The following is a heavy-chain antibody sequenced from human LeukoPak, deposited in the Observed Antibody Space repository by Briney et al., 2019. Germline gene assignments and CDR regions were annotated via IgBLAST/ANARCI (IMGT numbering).Heavy chain of an antibody. CDR2: IYYSGST. D-gene: IGHD2-2*02. J-gene: IGHJ4*02. CDR1: GGSISSSSYY. V-gene: IGHV4-39*07. Sequence: LETLSLTCTVSGGSISSSSYYWGWIRQPPGKGLEWIGSIYYSGSTYYNPSLKSRVTISVDTSKNQFSLKLSSVTAADTAVYYCAMNTLYFDYWGQGTLVTVSS. CDR3: AMNTLYFDY.